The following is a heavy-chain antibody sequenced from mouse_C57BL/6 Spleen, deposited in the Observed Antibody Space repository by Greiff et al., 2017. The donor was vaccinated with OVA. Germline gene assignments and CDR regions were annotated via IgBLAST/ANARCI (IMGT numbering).Heavy chain of an antibody. J-gene: IGHJ3*01. CDR2: INPSNGGT. Sequence: QVQLQQPGTELVTPWASVSLSCKASGYTFTSYWMHWVQQRPGQGLEWLGNINPSNGGTNYNEKFKSKATLTVDKSSSTAYMQLSSLTAEDSAVYYCARNYDNPAWFAYWGQGTLVTVSA. CDR1: GYTFTSYW. V-gene: IGHV1-53*01. D-gene: IGHD2-1*01. CDR3: ARNYDNPAWFAY.